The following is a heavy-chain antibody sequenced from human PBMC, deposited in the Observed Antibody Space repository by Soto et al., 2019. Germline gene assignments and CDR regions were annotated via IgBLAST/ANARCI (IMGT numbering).Heavy chain of an antibody. D-gene: IGHD5-12*01. CDR1: GFTFSSYG. Sequence: PGGSLRLSCAASGFTFSSYGMHWVCQAPGKGLEWVAVISYDGSNKYYADSVKGRFTISRDNSKNTLYLQMNSLRAEDTAVYYCAKDGGWLQWLDYWGQGTLVTVSS. V-gene: IGHV3-30*18. CDR2: ISYDGSNK. CDR3: AKDGGWLQWLDY. J-gene: IGHJ4*02.